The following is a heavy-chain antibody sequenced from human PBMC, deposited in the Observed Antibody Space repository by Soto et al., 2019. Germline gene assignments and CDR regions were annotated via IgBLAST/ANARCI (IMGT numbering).Heavy chain of an antibody. Sequence: EVQLVESGGGLVQPGGSLKLSCAASGFIFSGSAVHWVRLASGKGLEWVGRILSKAGNYATAYPASMKGRFTISRDDSENTAVLQMNSLKTEDTAVYYWIRGGATDDYDYWGQGTLVGVSA. V-gene: IGHV3-73*01. CDR3: IRGGATDDYDY. CDR1: GFIFSGSA. CDR2: ILSKAGNYAT. J-gene: IGHJ4*02.